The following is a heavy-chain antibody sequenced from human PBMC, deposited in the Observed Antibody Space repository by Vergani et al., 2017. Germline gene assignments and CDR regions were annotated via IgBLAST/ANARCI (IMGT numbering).Heavy chain of an antibody. CDR3: ARETTTVTNPYYYYYMDV. CDR2: IYYSGST. D-gene: IGHD4-11*01. J-gene: IGHJ6*03. Sequence: QVQLQESGPGLVKPSETLSLTCTVSGGSISSYYWSWIRQPPGKGLEWIGYIYYSGSTNYNPSLKSRVTISVDTSKNQFSLKLSSVTAADTAVYYCARETTTVTNPYYYYYMDVWGK. CDR1: GGSISSYY. V-gene: IGHV4-59*01.